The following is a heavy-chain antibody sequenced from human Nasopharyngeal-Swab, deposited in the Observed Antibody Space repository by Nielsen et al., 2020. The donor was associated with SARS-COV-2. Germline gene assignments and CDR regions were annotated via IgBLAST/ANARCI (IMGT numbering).Heavy chain of an antibody. J-gene: IGHJ4*02. CDR2: IYYSGST. D-gene: IGHD3-9*01. V-gene: IGHV4-39*01. Sequence: SETLSLTCTLSGRSISSSRSYWGWIRQPPGKGLEWVGSIYYSGSTYYTPSLNSRVTISVDTSKSQFSLKLRSVTAADTAVYYCARAGVDTSTGSSGGCFDYWGQGALVTVSS. CDR1: GRSISSSRSY. CDR3: ARAGVDTSTGSSGGCFDY.